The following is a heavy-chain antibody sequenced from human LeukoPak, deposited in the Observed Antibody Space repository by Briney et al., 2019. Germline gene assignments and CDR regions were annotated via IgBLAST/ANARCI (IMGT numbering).Heavy chain of an antibody. Sequence: PGGSLRLSCAASGFTFSSYEMNWVRQAPGKGLEWVSYISSSGSTIYYVDSVKGRFTISRDNAKNSLYLQMSSLRAEDTAVYYCASIVATIGGYWGQGTLVTVSS. J-gene: IGHJ4*02. V-gene: IGHV3-48*03. CDR3: ASIVATIGGY. D-gene: IGHD5-12*01. CDR2: ISSSGSTI. CDR1: GFTFSSYE.